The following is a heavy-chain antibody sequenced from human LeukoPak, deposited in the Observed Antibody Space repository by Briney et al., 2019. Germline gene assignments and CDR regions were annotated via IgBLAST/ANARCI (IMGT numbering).Heavy chain of an antibody. Sequence: GGSLRLSCAASGFTFSNYAMNWVRQAPGKGLEWVSSISGSGSSTYYADSVKGRFTISRDNSKNTLFLQMNSLRAEDTAVYYCAKRLDYFDYWGQGTLVTVSS. J-gene: IGHJ4*02. CDR2: ISGSGSST. CDR3: AKRLDYFDY. V-gene: IGHV3-23*01. CDR1: GFTFSNYA.